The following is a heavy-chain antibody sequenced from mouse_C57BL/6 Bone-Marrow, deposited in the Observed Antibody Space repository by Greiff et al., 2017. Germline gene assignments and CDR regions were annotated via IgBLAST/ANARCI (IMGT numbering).Heavy chain of an antibody. Sequence: EVQLQQSGAELERPGASVKLSCTASGSNIKDDYMHWVKQRPEQGLEWIGWIDPENGDTEYASKFQGKATITADTSSNTAYLQLSSLTSEDTAIYYCALPYYFDYWGRGTTLTVSA. J-gene: IGHJ2*01. CDR3: ALPYYFDY. CDR2: IDPENGDT. V-gene: IGHV14-4*01. D-gene: IGHD5-5*01. CDR1: GSNIKDDY.